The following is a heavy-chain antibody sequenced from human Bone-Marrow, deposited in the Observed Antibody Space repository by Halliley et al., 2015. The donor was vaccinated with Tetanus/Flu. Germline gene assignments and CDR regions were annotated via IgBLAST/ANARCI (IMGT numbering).Heavy chain of an antibody. J-gene: IGHJ6*02. V-gene: IGHV3-53*01. CDR1: GFAVSSNF. Sequence: SLRLSCAASGFAVSSNFMSWVRQAPGKGLEWVSVLYSVGNTYYADSVKGRFSISRDNSNNTLFLEMNSLRAEDTAVYYCARGYWYNGLDIWGQVNTFTFSS. CDR2: LYSVGNT. CDR3: ARGYWYNGLDI.